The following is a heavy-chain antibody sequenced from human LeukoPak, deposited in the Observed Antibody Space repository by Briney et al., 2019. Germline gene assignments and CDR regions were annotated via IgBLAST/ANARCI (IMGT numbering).Heavy chain of an antibody. Sequence: PSGTLSLTCAVSGGSISSSNWWSWVRQPPGKGLEWIGEIYHGGSTNYNPSLKSRVTILVDKSKNQFSLKLSSVTAADTAVYYCANLHKLRYFDWLNPNYYYGMDVWGKGTTVTVSS. J-gene: IGHJ6*04. D-gene: IGHD3-9*01. CDR2: IYHGGST. CDR1: GGSISSSNW. V-gene: IGHV4-4*02. CDR3: ANLHKLRYFDWLNPNYYYGMDV.